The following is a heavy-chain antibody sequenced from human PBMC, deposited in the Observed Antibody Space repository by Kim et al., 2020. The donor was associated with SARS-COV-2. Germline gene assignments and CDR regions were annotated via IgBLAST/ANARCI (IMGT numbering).Heavy chain of an antibody. V-gene: IGHV3-21*01. CDR2: ISSSSKYI. CDR3: ARDGSSSRDYKGTDV. J-gene: IGHJ6*01. D-gene: IGHD2-15*01. Sequence: GGSLRLSCAVSGFIFKSYSMTWVRQAPGKGLEWVSTISSSSKYIYYADSLKGRFTISRDNAKNSLYLQMNSLRVEDTAVYYCARDGSSSRDYKGTDVWGRGTAVSVSS. CDR1: GFIFKSYS.